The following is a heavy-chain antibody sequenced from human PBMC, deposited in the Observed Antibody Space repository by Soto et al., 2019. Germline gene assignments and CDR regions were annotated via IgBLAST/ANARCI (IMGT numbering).Heavy chain of an antibody. CDR1: GFTFSSYA. J-gene: IGHJ4*02. CDR3: AKDEYCSGGSCYLPIDY. V-gene: IGHV3-23*01. Sequence: GGSLRLSCAASGFTFSSYAMSWVRQAPGKGLEWVSAISGSGGSTYYADSVKGRFTISRDNSKNTLYLQMNSLRAEDTAVYYCAKDEYCSGGSCYLPIDYWGQGTLVTVSS. D-gene: IGHD2-15*01. CDR2: ISGSGGST.